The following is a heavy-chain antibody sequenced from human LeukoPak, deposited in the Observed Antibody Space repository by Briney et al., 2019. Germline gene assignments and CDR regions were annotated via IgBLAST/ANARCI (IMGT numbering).Heavy chain of an antibody. D-gene: IGHD1-26*01. CDR2: ISPYNSNT. CDR3: ARDTKRSRARWENLGFDP. V-gene: IGHV1-18*01. Sequence: GASVKVSGKASGYTSSSYGISWVRQAPGQGLEWMGWISPYNSNTYYAQNLQGRVTMTTDTSTSTAYMELRSLRSDDTAVYYCARDTKRSRARWENLGFDPWGQGTLVTVSS. CDR1: GYTSSSYG. J-gene: IGHJ5*02.